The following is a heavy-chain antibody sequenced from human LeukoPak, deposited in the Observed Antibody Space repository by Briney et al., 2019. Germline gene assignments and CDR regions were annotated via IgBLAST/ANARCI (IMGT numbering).Heavy chain of an antibody. CDR2: IYTSGST. D-gene: IGHD3-10*01. CDR3: ARENVLLWFGELINNWFDP. CDR1: GGSISSDNYY. V-gene: IGHV4-61*02. Sequence: SETLSLTCTVSGGSISSDNYYWSWIRQPAGKGLEWIGRIYTSGSTNYNPSLKSRVTISVDTSKNQFSLKLSSVTAADTAVYYCARENVLLWFGELINNWFDPWGQGTLVTVSS. J-gene: IGHJ5*02.